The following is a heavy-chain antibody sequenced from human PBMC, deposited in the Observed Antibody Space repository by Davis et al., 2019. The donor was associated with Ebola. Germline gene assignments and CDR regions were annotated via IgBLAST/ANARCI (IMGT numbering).Heavy chain of an antibody. CDR2: ISGSGGST. Sequence: GESLKISCAASGFTFSSYAMSWVRQAPGKGLEWVSAISGSGGSTYYADSIKGRFTISRDNTKNTLYLQMNSLRAEDTAVYYCAKGTGGDYWGQGTLVTVSS. D-gene: IGHD3-16*01. J-gene: IGHJ4*02. V-gene: IGHV3-23*01. CDR3: AKGTGGDY. CDR1: GFTFSSYA.